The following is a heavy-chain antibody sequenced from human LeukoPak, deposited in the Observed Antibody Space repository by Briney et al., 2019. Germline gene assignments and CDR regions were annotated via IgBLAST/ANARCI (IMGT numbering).Heavy chain of an antibody. J-gene: IGHJ4*02. Sequence: SETLSLTCAVYGGSFSGYYWSWIRQPPGKGLEWIGEINHSGSTNYNPSLKSRVTISVDTSKNQFSLKLSSVTAADTAVYYCARGPHYYGSGSYYDEYFDYWGQGTLVTVSS. CDR2: INHSGST. D-gene: IGHD3-10*01. CDR1: GGSFSGYY. V-gene: IGHV4-34*01. CDR3: ARGPHYYGSGSYYDEYFDY.